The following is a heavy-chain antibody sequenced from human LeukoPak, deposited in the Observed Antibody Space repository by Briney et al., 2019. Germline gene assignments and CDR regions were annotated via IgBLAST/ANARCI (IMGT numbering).Heavy chain of an antibody. V-gene: IGHV1-46*01. D-gene: IGHD3-9*01. CDR1: GYTFTSYY. CDR3: ARVQAPSGDILTGYSLWYYYYGMDV. J-gene: IGHJ6*02. CDR2: INPSGGST. Sequence: ASVKVSCKASGYTFTSYYMHWVRQAPGQGLEWMGIINPSGGSTSYAQKFQGRVTMTRDTSTSTVYMELSSLRSEDTAVYYCARVQAPSGDILTGYSLWYYYYGMDVWGQGTTVTVSS.